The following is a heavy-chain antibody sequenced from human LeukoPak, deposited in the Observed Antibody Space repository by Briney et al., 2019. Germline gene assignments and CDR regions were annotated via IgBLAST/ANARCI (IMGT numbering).Heavy chain of an antibody. D-gene: IGHD3-3*01. J-gene: IGHJ4*02. CDR3: ATETFGVVIKYYFDY. Sequence: PGGSLRLSCAASGFTCSSYTMHWVRQAPGKGLEGVAVISYDGSNKDYADSVKGRFTIARDNSKNPLYLQMTSLRAEDPAVYYCATETFGVVIKYYFDYWGQGTMVTVSS. V-gene: IGHV3-30-3*01. CDR2: ISYDGSNK. CDR1: GFTCSSYT.